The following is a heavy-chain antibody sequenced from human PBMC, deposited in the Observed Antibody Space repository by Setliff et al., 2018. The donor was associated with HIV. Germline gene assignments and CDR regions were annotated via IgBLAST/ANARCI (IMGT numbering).Heavy chain of an antibody. V-gene: IGHV4-39*07. Sequence: LSLTCTVSGGSIKSSSYYWGWIRQPPGKGLEWIGSIYYSGNTYYNPSLKSRVTISEDTSRNQFSLRLSPVTAADTAIYYCARVPTSSWYVTTQRTKEYFHHWGQGTLVTVSS. CDR1: GGSIKSSSYY. CDR3: ARVPTSSWYVTTQRTKEYFHH. CDR2: IYYSGNT. D-gene: IGHD6-13*01. J-gene: IGHJ1*01.